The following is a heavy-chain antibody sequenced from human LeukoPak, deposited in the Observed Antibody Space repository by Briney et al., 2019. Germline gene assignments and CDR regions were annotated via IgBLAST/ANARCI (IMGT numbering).Heavy chain of an antibody. D-gene: IGHD4-17*01. V-gene: IGHV4-30-4*08. CDR1: GGSISSGDYY. CDR3: ARLSTVTTRYFDL. J-gene: IGHJ2*01. Sequence: SETLSLTCTVSGGSISSGDYYWSWLRQPPGKGLVWIGYIYYSGSTYYNPPLKSRVTISVDTSKNQCSLKLSSVTAADTAVYYCARLSTVTTRYFDLWGRGTLVTVSS. CDR2: IYYSGST.